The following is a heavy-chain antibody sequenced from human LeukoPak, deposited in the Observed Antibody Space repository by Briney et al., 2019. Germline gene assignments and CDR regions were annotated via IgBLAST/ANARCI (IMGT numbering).Heavy chain of an antibody. D-gene: IGHD6-19*01. Sequence: GGSLRLSCAASGFTFSDYYMSWIRQAPGKGREWGSYISSSSSYTNYADSVKGRFTISRDNAKNSLYLQMNSLRAEDTAVYYCARVYSSGWTIFDYWGQGTLVTVSS. CDR1: GFTFSDYY. V-gene: IGHV3-11*05. CDR3: ARVYSSGWTIFDY. J-gene: IGHJ4*02. CDR2: ISSSSSYT.